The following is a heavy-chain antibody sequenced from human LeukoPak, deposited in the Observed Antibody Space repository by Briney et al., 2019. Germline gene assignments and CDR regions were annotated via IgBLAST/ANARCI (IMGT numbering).Heavy chain of an antibody. Sequence: PGGSPRLSCAASGFTFSSYWMHWVRQAPGKGLGWLSRINSDGSYTSHADSVKGPFTTSRDKAQNRLCLQMNSLRAEDTAVYYCARGRKLRGYQLLQERFTNRFEYWGQGTLVTVSS. CDR2: INSDGSYT. V-gene: IGHV3-74*01. J-gene: IGHJ4*02. CDR1: GFTFSSYW. D-gene: IGHD2-2*01. CDR3: ARGRKLRGYQLLQERFTNRFEY.